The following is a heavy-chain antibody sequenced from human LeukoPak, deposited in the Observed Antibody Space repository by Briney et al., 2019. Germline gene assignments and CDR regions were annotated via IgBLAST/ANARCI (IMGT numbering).Heavy chain of an antibody. J-gene: IGHJ4*02. CDR3: ARGGTVTTLDY. Sequence: ASVKVSCKASGGTFSSYAISWVRQAPGQGLEWMGGIIPIFGTANYAQKFQGRVTITRDTSASTAYMELSSLRSEDMAVYYCARGGTVTTLDYWGQGTLVTVSS. V-gene: IGHV1-69*05. CDR1: GGTFSSYA. CDR2: IIPIFGTA. D-gene: IGHD4-17*01.